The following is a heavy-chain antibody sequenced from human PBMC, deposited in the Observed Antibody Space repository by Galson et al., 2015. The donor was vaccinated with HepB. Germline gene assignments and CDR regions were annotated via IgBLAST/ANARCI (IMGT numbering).Heavy chain of an antibody. CDR2: ITSSSFDT. V-gene: IGHV3-11*05. CDR3: AKGSPTSFYHYYMDV. CDR1: GFGFGDYN. J-gene: IGHJ6*03. Sequence: SLRLSCAASGFGFGDYNMNWLRQTPGKGLEWVSSITSSSFDTKHADSVKGRFTISRQKSKNMVFLQMNRLKVEDTAVYYCAKGSPTSFYHYYMDVWGKGTTVTVSS. D-gene: IGHD2/OR15-2a*01.